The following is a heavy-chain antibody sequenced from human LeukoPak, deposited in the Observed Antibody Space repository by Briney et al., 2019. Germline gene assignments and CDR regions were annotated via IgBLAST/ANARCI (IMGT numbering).Heavy chain of an antibody. CDR2: IYHSGST. J-gene: IGHJ4*02. V-gene: IGHV4-38-2*01. Sequence: PETLSLTCAVSGYSISSGYYWGWIRQPPGKGLEWIGSIYHSGSTYYNPSLKSRVTISVDTSKNQFSLKLSSVTAADTAVYYCARVRRGLFSSSWYPEYYFDYWGQGTLVTVSS. D-gene: IGHD6-13*01. CDR3: ARVRRGLFSSSWYPEYYFDY. CDR1: GYSISSGYY.